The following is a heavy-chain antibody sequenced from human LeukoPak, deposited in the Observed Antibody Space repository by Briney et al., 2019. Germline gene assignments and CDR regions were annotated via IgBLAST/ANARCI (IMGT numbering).Heavy chain of an antibody. Sequence: GGSLRLSCAASGFNLASYMLNWVRQAPGKGLEWVSSISSTGSYIYYADSVKGRFTISRGNAKNSLYLQMNSLRAEDTAVYYCARALSNMVRGVILSGFDPWGQGTLVTVSS. CDR1: GFNLASYM. D-gene: IGHD3-10*01. CDR2: ISSTGSYI. J-gene: IGHJ5*02. V-gene: IGHV3-21*01. CDR3: ARALSNMVRGVILSGFDP.